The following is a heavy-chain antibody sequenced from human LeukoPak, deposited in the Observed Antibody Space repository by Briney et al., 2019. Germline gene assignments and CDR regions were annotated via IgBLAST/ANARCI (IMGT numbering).Heavy chain of an antibody. D-gene: IGHD6-25*01. CDR1: GGSISNGAYY. Sequence: KSSGTLSLTCTVSGGSISNGAYYWSWIRQHPGKGLEWIGHIYYSGRTYYSPSLKSRVNISVDTSKNQFSLNLSSVTAADTAVYHCARVSAATGTLSFDYWGQGTLVTVPS. J-gene: IGHJ4*02. CDR3: ARVSAATGTLSFDY. CDR2: IYYSGRT. V-gene: IGHV4-31*03.